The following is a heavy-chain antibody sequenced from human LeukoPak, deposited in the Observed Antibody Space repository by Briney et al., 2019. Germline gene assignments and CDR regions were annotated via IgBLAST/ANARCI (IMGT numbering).Heavy chain of an antibody. CDR3: VRLNWNDESAGWFDP. D-gene: IGHD1-1*01. CDR2: IYSDGST. CDR1: GFTVSDNY. Sequence: GGFLRLSCVVSGFTVSDNYVSWVRQSPGKGLERISVIYSDGSTFHADSVKGRFILSRDTSKNTIHLQMNSLRVNDTAVYYCVRLNWNDESAGWFDPWGQGTQVTVSS. J-gene: IGHJ5*02. V-gene: IGHV3-53*01.